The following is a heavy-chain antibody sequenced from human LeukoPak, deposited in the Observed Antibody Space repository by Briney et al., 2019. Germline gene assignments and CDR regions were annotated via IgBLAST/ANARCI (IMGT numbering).Heavy chain of an antibody. CDR3: AREDQAIRGDGLEI. CDR1: GFTFSNYE. V-gene: IGHV3-48*03. Sequence: PGGSLRLSCAASGFTFSNYEMNWVRQAPGKGLEWVSYISGSGSTIYYADSVKGRFTISRDNARNSLYLQMSSLRAEDTAIYYCAREDQAIRGDGLEIWGQGAVVTVSS. CDR2: ISGSGSTI. J-gene: IGHJ3*02.